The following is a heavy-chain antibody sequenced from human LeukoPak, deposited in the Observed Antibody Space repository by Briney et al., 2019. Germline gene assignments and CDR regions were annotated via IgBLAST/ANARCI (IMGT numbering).Heavy chain of an antibody. CDR1: GGSISSSSYY. Sequence: PSETLSLTCTVSGGSISSSSYYWGWIRQPPGKGLEWIGNIYHSGSTDYNPSLKSRVSISVDTSKNQFSLKLSSVTAADTAVYYCARVYKSSWYLNWFDPWGQGTLVTVSS. V-gene: IGHV4-39*07. CDR3: ARVYKSSWYLNWFDP. D-gene: IGHD6-13*01. J-gene: IGHJ5*02. CDR2: IYHSGST.